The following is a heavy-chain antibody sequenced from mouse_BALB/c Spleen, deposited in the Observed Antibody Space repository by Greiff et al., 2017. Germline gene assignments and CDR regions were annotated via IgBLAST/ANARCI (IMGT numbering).Heavy chain of an antibody. CDR1: GFSLTSYG. D-gene: IGHD1-1*01. J-gene: IGHJ4*01. CDR2: IWSGGST. V-gene: IGHV2-4-1*01. CDR3: ARNWRLSRVITTVVARKVYYAMDY. Sequence: QVQLQQSGPGLVQPSQSLSITCTVSGFSLTSYGVHWVRQSPGKGLEWLGVIWSGGSTDYNAAFISRLSISKDNSKSQVFFKMNSLQADDTAIYYCARNWRLSRVITTVVARKVYYAMDYWGQGTSVTVSS.